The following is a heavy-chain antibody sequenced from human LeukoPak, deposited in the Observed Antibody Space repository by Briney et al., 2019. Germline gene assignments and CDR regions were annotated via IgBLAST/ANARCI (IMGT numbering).Heavy chain of an antibody. CDR1: GGSISSYY. V-gene: IGHV4-59*08. J-gene: IGHJ4*02. D-gene: IGHD3-3*01. CDR2: IYYSGST. Sequence: SETLSLTCTVSGGSISSYYWSWLRQPPGKGLEWIGYIYYSGSTNYNPSLKSRVTISVDTSKSQFSLKLSSVTAADTAVYYCARLTYYDFWSGYYTGEFDYWGQGTLVTVSS. CDR3: ARLTYYDFWSGYYTGEFDY.